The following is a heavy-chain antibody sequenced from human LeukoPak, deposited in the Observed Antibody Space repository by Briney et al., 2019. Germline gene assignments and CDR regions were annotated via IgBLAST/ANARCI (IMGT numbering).Heavy chain of an antibody. J-gene: IGHJ4*02. CDR1: GFTFDTYW. D-gene: IGHD5-12*01. V-gene: IGHV3-7*01. Sequence: GGSLRLSCAASGFTFDTYWMSWVRQAPGKGLEWVANIKYDGSEKYYVDSMKDRFTISRDNGMESLYLQMNSLRAEDTAVYHCARVRYSGYDYFDYWGQGTLVTVSS. CDR3: ARVRYSGYDYFDY. CDR2: IKYDGSEK.